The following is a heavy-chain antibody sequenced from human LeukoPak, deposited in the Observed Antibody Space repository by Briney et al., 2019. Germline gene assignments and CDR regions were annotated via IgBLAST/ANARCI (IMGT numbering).Heavy chain of an antibody. D-gene: IGHD6-13*01. Sequence: GGSLRLSCAASGFTFSSYSMTWVRQAPGKGLEWVSSISSSSSYIYYADSVKGRFTISRDNAKNSLYLQMNSLRAEDTAVYYCARGLKQQLDRWFDPWGQGTLVTVSS. J-gene: IGHJ5*02. V-gene: IGHV3-21*01. CDR2: ISSSSSYI. CDR1: GFTFSSYS. CDR3: ARGLKQQLDRWFDP.